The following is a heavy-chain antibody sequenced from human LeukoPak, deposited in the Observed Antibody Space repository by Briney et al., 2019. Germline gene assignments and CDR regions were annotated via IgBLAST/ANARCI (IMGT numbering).Heavy chain of an antibody. CDR3: ARVGMVRGARTTYNWFDP. Sequence: GASVKVSCKASGYTFTCYYMHWVRQAPGQGLGWRGGINPNSGGTNYAQKFQGRVTMTRATSISTAYMELSRLRSDDTAVYYCARVGMVRGARTTYNWFDPWGRGTLVTVSS. J-gene: IGHJ5*02. V-gene: IGHV1-2*02. D-gene: IGHD3-10*01. CDR2: INPNSGGT. CDR1: GYTFTCYY.